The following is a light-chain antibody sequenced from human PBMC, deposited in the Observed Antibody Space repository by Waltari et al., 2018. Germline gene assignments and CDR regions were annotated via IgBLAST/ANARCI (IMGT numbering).Light chain of an antibody. CDR1: SGHSTNI. Sequence: QLVLTQSPSASASLGASVKLTCTLSSGHSTNIIAWHQQQPEKGPRYLMKGKSDGSHSKGDQIPDRFSGSSSGAEHYLTISSLQSEDEADYYCQTGGHGTWVFGGGTKLTVL. CDR3: QTGGHGTWV. J-gene: IGLJ3*02. V-gene: IGLV4-69*01. CDR2: GKSDGSH.